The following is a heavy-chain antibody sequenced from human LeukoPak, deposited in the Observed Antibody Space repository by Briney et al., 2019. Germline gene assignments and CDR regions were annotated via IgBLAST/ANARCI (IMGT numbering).Heavy chain of an antibody. V-gene: IGHV4-34*01. CDR2: INHSGST. D-gene: IGHD6-13*01. Sequence: SETLSLTCAVYGGSFSGYYWSWIRQPPGKGLEWIGEINHSGSTNYNPSLKSRVTISVDTSKNQFSLKLSSVTAADTAVYYCARGNSSSWYQPFDYWGQGTLVTVSS. CDR1: GGSFSGYY. CDR3: ARGNSSSWYQPFDY. J-gene: IGHJ4*02.